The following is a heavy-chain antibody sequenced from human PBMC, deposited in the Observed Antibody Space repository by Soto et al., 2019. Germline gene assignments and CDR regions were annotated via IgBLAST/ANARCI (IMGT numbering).Heavy chain of an antibody. V-gene: IGHV3-15*01. CDR2: IKSKTDGGTT. D-gene: IGHD3-3*01. CDR3: TTGYYDFWSGYPKAYYYYGMDV. Sequence: GGSLRLSCAASGFTFSNAWMSWVRQAPGKGLEWVGRIKSKTDGGTTDYAAPVKGRFTISRDDSKNTLYLQMNSLKTEDTAVYYCTTGYYDFWSGYPKAYYYYGMDVWGQGTTVTVSS. J-gene: IGHJ6*02. CDR1: GFTFSNAW.